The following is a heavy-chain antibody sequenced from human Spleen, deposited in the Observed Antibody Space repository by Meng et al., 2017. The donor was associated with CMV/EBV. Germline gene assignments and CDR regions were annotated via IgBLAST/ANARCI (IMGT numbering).Heavy chain of an antibody. J-gene: IGHJ4*02. CDR2: IYYSGST. V-gene: IGHV4-39*01. CDR1: GGSISSSSYY. Sequence: GSLRLSCTVSGGSISSSSYYWGWIRQPPGKGLEWIGSIYYSGSTYYNPSLKSRVTISVDTSKNQFSLKLSSVTAADTAVYYCARGTAPIDYWGQGTLVTVSS. CDR3: ARGTAPIDY.